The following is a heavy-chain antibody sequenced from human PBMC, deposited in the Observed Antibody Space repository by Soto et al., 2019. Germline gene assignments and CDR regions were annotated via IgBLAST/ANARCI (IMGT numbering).Heavy chain of an antibody. J-gene: IGHJ6*02. D-gene: IGHD3-22*01. CDR2: INPNSGGT. CDR1: GYTFTGYY. V-gene: IGHV1-2*04. CDR3: ARSGVVVITTEGMDYYYGMDV. Sequence: ASVKVSCKASGYTFTGYYMHWVRQAPGQGLEWMGWINPNSGGTNYAQKFQGWVTMTRDTSISTAYMELSRLRSDDTAVYYCARSGVVVITTEGMDYYYGMDVWGQGTTVTVSS.